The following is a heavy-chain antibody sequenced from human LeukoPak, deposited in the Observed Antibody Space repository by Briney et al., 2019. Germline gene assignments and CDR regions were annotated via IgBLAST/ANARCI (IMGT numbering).Heavy chain of an antibody. D-gene: IGHD4-17*01. CDR1: GGTFSSYA. V-gene: IGHV1-69*04. Sequence: SVKASCKASGGTFSSYAISWVRQAPGQGLEWMGRIIPILGIANYAQKFQGRVTITADKSTSTAYMELSSLRSEDTAVYYCARGPVTKFEIWGQGTILTVSS. CDR3: ARGPVTKFEI. J-gene: IGHJ3*02. CDR2: IIPILGIA.